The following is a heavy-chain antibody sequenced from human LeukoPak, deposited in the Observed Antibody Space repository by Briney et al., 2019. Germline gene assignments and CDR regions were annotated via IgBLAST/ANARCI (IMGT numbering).Heavy chain of an antibody. CDR3: ASLQYYYDSSGFWDY. CDR2: INPNSGGT. J-gene: IGHJ4*02. CDR1: GYTFTSYD. Sequence: ASVKVSCKASGYTFTSYDINWVRQATGQGLEWMGWINPNSGGTNYAQKFQGRVTMTRDTSISTAYMELSRLRSDDTAVYYCASLQYYYDSSGFWDYWGQGTLVTVSS. D-gene: IGHD3-22*01. V-gene: IGHV1-2*02.